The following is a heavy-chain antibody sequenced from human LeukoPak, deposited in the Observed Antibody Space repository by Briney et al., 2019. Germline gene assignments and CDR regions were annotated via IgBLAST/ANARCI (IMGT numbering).Heavy chain of an antibody. CDR3: TREAAAGIDY. CDR1: GLTFSTYW. V-gene: IGHV3-7*01. Sequence: GGSLRLSCAASGLTFSTYWMSWVRQAPGKGLEWVANIKQDGSEKYYLDSVKGRFTISRDNAKNSLYLQMNSLRAEDTAVYFCTREAAAGIDYWGQGTLVTVSS. CDR2: IKQDGSEK. J-gene: IGHJ4*02. D-gene: IGHD6-13*01.